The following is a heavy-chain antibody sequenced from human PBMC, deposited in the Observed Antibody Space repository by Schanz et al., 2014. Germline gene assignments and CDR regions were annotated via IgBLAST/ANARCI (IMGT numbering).Heavy chain of an antibody. Sequence: QVQLVQSGAEVKKPGASVKVSCKASGYTFTSYSMHWVRQAPGQGLEWMGIINPSGGSTSYAQKFQGRVTMTRDTSTSTVYMELSSLRSEDTAVYYCARDGEAAAGCDYWGQGTPVTVSS. CDR1: GYTFTSYS. V-gene: IGHV1-46*03. CDR3: ARDGEAAAGCDY. J-gene: IGHJ4*02. D-gene: IGHD6-13*01. CDR2: INPSGGST.